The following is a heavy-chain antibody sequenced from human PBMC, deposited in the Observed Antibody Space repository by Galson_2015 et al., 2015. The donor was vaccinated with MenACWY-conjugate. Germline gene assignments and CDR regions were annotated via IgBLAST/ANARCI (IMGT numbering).Heavy chain of an antibody. CDR3: ARVAGSYDRWLDP. CDR2: IFYSGST. J-gene: IGHJ5*02. D-gene: IGHD1-26*01. Sequence: TGLLKPSETLSLTCTVSGGSVNSASYYWNWIRQPPGKALEWIGNIFYSGSTSYNSSLKSRVTISVDTSKNQFSLKLTSVTAADTAMYYCARVAGSYDRWLDPWGQGTLVTVSS. V-gene: IGHV4-61*01. CDR1: GGSVNSASYY.